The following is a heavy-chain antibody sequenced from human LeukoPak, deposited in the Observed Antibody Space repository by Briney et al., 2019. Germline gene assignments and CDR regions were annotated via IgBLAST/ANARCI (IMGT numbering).Heavy chain of an antibody. CDR3: ARGGAARPDY. CDR2: ISSSSNAI. CDR1: GFTLSNYG. V-gene: IGHV3-48*01. J-gene: IGHJ4*02. Sequence: GGSLRLTCAVSGFTLSNYGMRWVRQAPGKGLEWVSYISSSSNAINYADSMKGPFTISRDNGKNSLNLQMNSLRVEDTAGYYCARGGAARPDYWGQGTLVTVSS. D-gene: IGHD6-6*01.